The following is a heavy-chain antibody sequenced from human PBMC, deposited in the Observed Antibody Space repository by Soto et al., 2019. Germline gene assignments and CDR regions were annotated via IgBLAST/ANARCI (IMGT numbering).Heavy chain of an antibody. Sequence: SSEPLSLTYSVSGGSIIIAGYSWSWIRQPPGKGLEWIGYIYHSGSTYYNPSLKSRVTISVDRSKNQFSLKLSSVTAADTAVYYCARDCSGGSCRDAFDIWGQGTMVTVSS. V-gene: IGHV4-30-2*01. J-gene: IGHJ3*02. CDR3: ARDCSGGSCRDAFDI. CDR2: IYHSGST. D-gene: IGHD2-15*01. CDR1: GGSIIIAGYS.